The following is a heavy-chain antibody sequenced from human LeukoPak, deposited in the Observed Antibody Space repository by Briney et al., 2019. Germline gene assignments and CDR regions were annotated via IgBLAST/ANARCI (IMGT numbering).Heavy chain of an antibody. CDR1: GFTFSSYA. D-gene: IGHD4-17*01. J-gene: IGHJ4*02. Sequence: PGRSLRLSCAASGFTFSSYAMHWVRQAPGKGLEWVAVISYDGSNKYYADSVKGRFTISRDNAKNSLYLQMNSLRGEDTAVYYCARDKLNGDSRFDYWGQGTLVTVSS. CDR2: ISYDGSNK. V-gene: IGHV3-30*04. CDR3: ARDKLNGDSRFDY.